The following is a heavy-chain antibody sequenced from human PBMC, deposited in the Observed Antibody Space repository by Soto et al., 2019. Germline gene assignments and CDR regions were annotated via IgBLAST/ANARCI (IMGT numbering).Heavy chain of an antibody. V-gene: IGHV4-34*01. CDR3: ARARANDYVWGSYRYYFDY. J-gene: IGHJ4*02. D-gene: IGHD3-16*02. CDR2: INHSGST. CDR1: GGSFSGYY. Sequence: NPSETLSLTCAVYGGSFSGYYWSWIRQPPGKGLEWIGEINHSGSTNYNPSLKSRVTISVDTSKNQFSLKLSSVTAADTAVYYCARARANDYVWGSYRYYFDYWGQGTLVTVSS.